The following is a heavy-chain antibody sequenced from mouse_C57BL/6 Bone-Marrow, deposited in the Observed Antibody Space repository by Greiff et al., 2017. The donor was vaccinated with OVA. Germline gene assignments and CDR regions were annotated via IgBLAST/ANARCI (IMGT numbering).Heavy chain of an antibody. D-gene: IGHD2-4*01. CDR1: GYTFTSYG. Sequence: VQLQQSGAELARPGASVKLSCKASGYTFTSYGISWVKQRTGQGLEWIGEIYPRSGNTYYNEKFKGKATLTADKSSSTAYMELRSLTSEDSAVDFCARDYDYSWFAYWGQGTLVTVSA. V-gene: IGHV1-81*01. CDR3: ARDYDYSWFAY. CDR2: IYPRSGNT. J-gene: IGHJ3*01.